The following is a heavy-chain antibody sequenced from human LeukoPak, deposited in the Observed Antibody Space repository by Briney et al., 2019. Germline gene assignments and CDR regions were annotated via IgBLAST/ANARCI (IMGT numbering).Heavy chain of an antibody. D-gene: IGHD3-16*02. J-gene: IGHJ4*02. CDR2: ISGSGGST. V-gene: IGHV3-23*01. CDR1: GFTFSSYA. CDR3: ARDYRVMFGGVIVYYFDY. Sequence: GGSLRLSCAASGFTFSSYAMSWVRQAPGKGLEWVSAISGSGGSTYYADSVKGRFTISRDNSKNTLYLQMNSLRAEDTAVYYCARDYRVMFGGVIVYYFDYWGQGTLVTVSS.